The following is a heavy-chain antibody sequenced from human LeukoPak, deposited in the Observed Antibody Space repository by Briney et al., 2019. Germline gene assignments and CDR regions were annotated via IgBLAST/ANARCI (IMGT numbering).Heavy chain of an antibody. D-gene: IGHD6-19*01. CDR3: AGTGAVAALFDY. Sequence: SETLSLTCTVFGGSISSYYWGWIRQPPGKGLEWIGSIYYSGSTYYNPSLKSRVTISVDTSKNQFSLKLSSVTAADTAVYYCAGTGAVAALFDYWGQGTLVTVSS. J-gene: IGHJ4*02. CDR2: IYYSGST. CDR1: GGSISSYY. V-gene: IGHV4-39*01.